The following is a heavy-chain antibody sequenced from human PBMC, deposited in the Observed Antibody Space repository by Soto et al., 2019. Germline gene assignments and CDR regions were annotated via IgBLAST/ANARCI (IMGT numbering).Heavy chain of an antibody. D-gene: IGHD1-26*01. CDR1: GYTFTGYF. J-gene: IGHJ4*02. CDR3: ARVSSGAARDGFEY. CDR2: INPNTGGT. V-gene: IGHV1-2*02. Sequence: QVQLVQSGAEVKKPVASVKVSCMASGYTFTGYFIHWVREVPGQGLEYMGWINPNTGGTDYARKFQGRVTMTRDTSMRTVIRALKRPTSGDTAVYNCARVSSGAARDGFEYRGQGPLVTVTS.